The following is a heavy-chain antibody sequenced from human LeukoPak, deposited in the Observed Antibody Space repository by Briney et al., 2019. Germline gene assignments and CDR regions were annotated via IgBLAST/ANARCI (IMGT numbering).Heavy chain of an antibody. J-gene: IGHJ4*02. CDR2: ISSSSSYI. CDR1: GFTFSSYS. D-gene: IGHD3-10*01. CDR3: ARDMGTYYYGSGSNSPDY. Sequence: GGSLRLSCAASGFTFSSYSMNWVRQAPGKGLEWVSSISSSSSYIYYADSVKGRYTISRDNAKNSLYLQMNSLRAEDTAVYYCARDMGTYYYGSGSNSPDYWGQGTLVTVSS. V-gene: IGHV3-21*04.